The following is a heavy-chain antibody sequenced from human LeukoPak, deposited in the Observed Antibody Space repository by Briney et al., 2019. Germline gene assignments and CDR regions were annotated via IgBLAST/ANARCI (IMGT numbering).Heavy chain of an antibody. D-gene: IGHD1-1*01. CDR2: IYYSGST. Sequence: SETLSLTCTVSGGSISSGGYYWSWIRQHPGKGLGWIGYIYYSGSTYYSPSLKSRVTISVDTSKSQFSLKLSSVTAADTAVYYCARDGGLERPFGMDVWGQGTTVTVSS. J-gene: IGHJ6*02. V-gene: IGHV4-31*03. CDR3: ARDGGLERPFGMDV. CDR1: GGSISSGGYY.